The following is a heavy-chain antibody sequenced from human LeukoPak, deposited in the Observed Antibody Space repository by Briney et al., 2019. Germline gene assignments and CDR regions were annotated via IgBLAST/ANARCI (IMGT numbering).Heavy chain of an antibody. V-gene: IGHV3-21*01. CDR1: GFTFSSYS. Sequence: PGGSLRLSCAASGFTFSSYSMNWVRQAPGKGLEWVSSISSSSSYIYYADSVKGRFTISRDNARNSLYLQMNSLRAEDAAVYYCASSKVAGTFDYWGQGTLVTVSS. D-gene: IGHD6-19*01. CDR3: ASSKVAGTFDY. J-gene: IGHJ4*02. CDR2: ISSSSSYI.